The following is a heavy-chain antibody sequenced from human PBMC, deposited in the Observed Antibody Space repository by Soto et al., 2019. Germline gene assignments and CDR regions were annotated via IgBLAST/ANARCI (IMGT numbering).Heavy chain of an antibody. CDR3: ARDGSSSRAWDAFDI. CDR1: GGTCSSNA. Sequence: QVQLVQSGAEVNKPGSSVKVSCKASGGTCSSNAISWVRQARGQGLEWMGGIIPIFGTANYAQKCQGRVTITADESTSTAYLELSSLRSEDTAVYYCARDGSSSRAWDAFDIWGQGTMVTVSS. CDR2: IIPIFGTA. D-gene: IGHD6-6*01. V-gene: IGHV1-69*01. J-gene: IGHJ3*02.